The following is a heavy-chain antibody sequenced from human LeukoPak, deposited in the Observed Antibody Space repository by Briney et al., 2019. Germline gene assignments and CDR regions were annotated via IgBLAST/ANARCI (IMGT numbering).Heavy chain of an antibody. D-gene: IGHD3-22*01. J-gene: IGHJ6*02. CDR1: GYTFTSYD. CDR3: ARAHLGSGYPYYFYYGLDV. CDR2: MNPNSGNT. V-gene: IGHV1-8*01. Sequence: ASVKVSCKASGYTFTSYDINWVRQATGQGLEWMGWMNPNSGNTGYAQKFQGRVTMTRNTSISTAYMELSSLRAEDTAVYCCARAHLGSGYPYYFYYGLDVWGQGTTVTVSS.